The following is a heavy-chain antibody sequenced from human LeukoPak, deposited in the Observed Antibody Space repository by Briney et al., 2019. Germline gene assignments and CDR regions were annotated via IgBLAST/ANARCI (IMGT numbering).Heavy chain of an antibody. D-gene: IGHD4-11*01. CDR1: GYTFTGYY. Sequence: ASVKVSCKASGYTFTGYYLHWLRQAPGQGLEWMGRITPNSGVTNYAQKFQGRVTMTRDTSISTAYMELSRLRSDDTAVYYCGRGGLQGQIDYWGQGTLVTVSS. J-gene: IGHJ4*02. CDR2: ITPNSGVT. V-gene: IGHV1-2*06. CDR3: GRGGLQGQIDY.